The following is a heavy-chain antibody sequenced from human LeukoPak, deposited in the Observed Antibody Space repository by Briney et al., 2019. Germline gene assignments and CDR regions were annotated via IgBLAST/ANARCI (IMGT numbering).Heavy chain of an antibody. V-gene: IGHV1-18*01. D-gene: IGHD6-13*01. CDR3: ARDLRIAAAGTLADY. J-gene: IGHJ4*02. CDR1: GYTFTSYG. CDR2: ISAYNGNT. Sequence: GASVKVSCKASGYTFTSYGISWVRQAPGQGLEWMGWISAYNGNTNYAQKLQGRVTMTTDTSTSTAYMELRSLRSDDTAVYYCARDLRIAAAGTLADYWGQGTLVTVSS.